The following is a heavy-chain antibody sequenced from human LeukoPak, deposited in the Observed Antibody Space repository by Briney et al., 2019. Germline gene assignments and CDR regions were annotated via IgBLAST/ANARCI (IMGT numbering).Heavy chain of an antibody. CDR1: GFTSSTYW. D-gene: IGHD3-22*01. Sequence: GGSLRLSCAASGFTSSTYWMSWVRQAPGKGLEWVASIKQDRRETYYVDSVKGRFTLSRDNAKNSLYLQMNSLRADDTAVYYCARDRDSRWDFDLWGRGTLVTVSS. CDR3: ARDRDSRWDFDL. V-gene: IGHV3-7*01. CDR2: IKQDRRET. J-gene: IGHJ2*01.